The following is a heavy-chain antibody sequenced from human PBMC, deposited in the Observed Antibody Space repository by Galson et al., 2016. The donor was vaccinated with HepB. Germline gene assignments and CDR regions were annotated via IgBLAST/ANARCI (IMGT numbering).Heavy chain of an antibody. V-gene: IGHV4-30-2*01. D-gene: IGHD6-25*01. CDR2: IYHSGAT. CDR3: ASLSPALAAAT. Sequence: TLSLTCAVSGGFISSGAYSWNWIRQPPGKGLEWIGYIYHSGATYYNPSPKSRVAISVHKSQNQFTLKLNALTASDTAVYSCASLSPALAAATWGQGTLVTVSS. J-gene: IGHJ5*02. CDR1: GGFISSGAYS.